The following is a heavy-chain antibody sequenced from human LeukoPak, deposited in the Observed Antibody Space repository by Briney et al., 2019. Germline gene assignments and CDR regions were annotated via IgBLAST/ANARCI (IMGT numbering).Heavy chain of an antibody. CDR2: ISGSSSYI. J-gene: IGHJ4*02. V-gene: IGHV3-21*01. D-gene: IGHD5-12*01. CDR3: ARANSGYDSDYFEY. CDR1: GFTFSSYN. Sequence: GGSLRLSCAASGFTFSSYNMNWVRLAPGKGLEWVSSISGSSSYIYYADSVKGRFTVSRDNAKNSLDLQMNSLRAEDTAVYYCARANSGYDSDYFEYWGQGTLVTVSS.